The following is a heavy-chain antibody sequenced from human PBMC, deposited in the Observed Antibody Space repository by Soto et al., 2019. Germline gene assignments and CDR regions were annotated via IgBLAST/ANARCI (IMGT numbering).Heavy chain of an antibody. CDR1: GYSFTGYY. V-gene: IGHV1-2*02. D-gene: IGHD2-8*02. CDR2: INPDSGAT. Sequence: HEHLVQSGAEVKRPGASLKVSCKASGYSFTGYYIHWVRQAPGQGLEWMGWINPDSGATNYAQIFPGRVILASATSISTASMDLTSLTSDDTAVYYCARGDYGTGGYPFPYFDYWGQGTLVIVSS. CDR3: ARGDYGTGGYPFPYFDY. J-gene: IGHJ4*02.